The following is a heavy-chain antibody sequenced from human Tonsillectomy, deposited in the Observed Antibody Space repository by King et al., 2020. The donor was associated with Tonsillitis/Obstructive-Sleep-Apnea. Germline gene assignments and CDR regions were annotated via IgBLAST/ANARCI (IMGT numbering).Heavy chain of an antibody. D-gene: IGHD3-9*01. CDR3: AKGFRYFDWLPEY. J-gene: IGHJ4*02. V-gene: IGHV3-23*04. Sequence: DVQLVESEGGLVQPGGSLRLSCAASGFTFSSYAMSWVRQAPGKGLEWVSATSGSGGGTYYADSVKGRFTISRDNSKNTVYLQMNSLRAEDTAVYYCAKGFRYFDWLPEYWGKGTLVTVAS. CDR1: GFTFSSYA. CDR2: TSGSGGGT.